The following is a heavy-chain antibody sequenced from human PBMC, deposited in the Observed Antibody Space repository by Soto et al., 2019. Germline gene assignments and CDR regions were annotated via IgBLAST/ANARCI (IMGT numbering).Heavy chain of an antibody. CDR3: ARAGDSSSWYNRIGPNWFDP. J-gene: IGHJ5*02. CDR2: ISYDGSNK. D-gene: IGHD6-13*01. CDR1: GFTFSSYA. V-gene: IGHV3-30-3*01. Sequence: PGGSLRLSCAASGFTFSSYAMHWVRQAPGKGLEWVAVISYDGSNKYYADSVKGRFTISRDNSKNTLYLQMNSLRAEDTAVYYCARAGDSSSWYNRIGPNWFDPWGQGTLVTVSS.